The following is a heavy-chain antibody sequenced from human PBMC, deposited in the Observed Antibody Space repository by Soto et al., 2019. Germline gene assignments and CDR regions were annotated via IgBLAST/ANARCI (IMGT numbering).Heavy chain of an antibody. CDR1: GYSFTSYW. D-gene: IGHD4-17*01. CDR2: IVPSDSYT. V-gene: IGHV5-10-1*01. J-gene: IGHJ1*01. Sequence: GESLKISCETSGYSFTSYWINWVRQMPGKGLKWIGRIVPSDSYTEFNPSLQGHVTMSVDTSLSASYLQLSSLKASDTAIYYCARLPTTVLIAFWGQGTLVTVSS. CDR3: ARLPTTVLIAF.